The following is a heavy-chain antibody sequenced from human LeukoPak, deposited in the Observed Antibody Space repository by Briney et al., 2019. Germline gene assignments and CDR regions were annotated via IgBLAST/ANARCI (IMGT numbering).Heavy chain of an antibody. CDR1: GGSISTSNYY. CDR3: ARDEGY. J-gene: IGHJ4*02. V-gene: IGHV4-61*01. CDR2: IYYSGST. Sequence: SETLSLTCTVSGGSISTSNYYWGWIRQPPGKGLEWIGYIYYSGSTNYNPSLKSRVTISVDTSKNQFSLKLSSVTAADTAVYYCARDEGYWGQGTLVTVSS.